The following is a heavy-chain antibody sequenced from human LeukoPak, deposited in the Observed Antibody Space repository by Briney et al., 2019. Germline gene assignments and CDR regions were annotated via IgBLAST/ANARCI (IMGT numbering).Heavy chain of an antibody. J-gene: IGHJ4*02. CDR1: GGSISSYY. Sequence: SETLSLTCTVSGGSISSYYWSWIRQPPGKGLEWIGYIYYSGSTSYNPSLKSRVTISIDTSKNQFSLRLSSVAAADTAVYFCARGLSSTRRESDYWGQGTLVTVSS. V-gene: IGHV4-59*01. CDR3: ARGLSSTRRESDY. D-gene: IGHD2-2*01. CDR2: IYYSGST.